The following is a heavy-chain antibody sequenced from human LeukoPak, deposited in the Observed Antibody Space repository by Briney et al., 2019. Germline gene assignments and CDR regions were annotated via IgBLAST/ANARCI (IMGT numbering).Heavy chain of an antibody. D-gene: IGHD2-15*01. CDR1: GFTVSVYR. CDR2: IKQDGSNK. Sequence: PGGSLRLSCAASGFTVSVYRMSWGRLAPGTGLEWGSNIKQDGSNKYFADSVKGRFTISRDNSKNSLYLQMNSLRAEDTAVYYCARVAEGSSWYEAAYFDYWGQGTLVTVSS. J-gene: IGHJ4*02. V-gene: IGHV3-7*01. CDR3: ARVAEGSSWYEAAYFDY.